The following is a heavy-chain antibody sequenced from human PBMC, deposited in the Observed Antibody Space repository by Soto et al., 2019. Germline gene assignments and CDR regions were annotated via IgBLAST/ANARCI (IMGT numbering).Heavy chain of an antibody. Sequence: GGSLRLSSAASGFTFSDYYMSWIRQAPGKGLEWVSYISSSGSTIYYADSVKGRFTISRDNAKNSLYLQMNSLRAEDTAVYYCARFSWFGAPITPFDYWGQGTLVTVSS. J-gene: IGHJ4*02. CDR1: GFTFSDYY. CDR3: ARFSWFGAPITPFDY. V-gene: IGHV3-11*01. CDR2: ISSSGSTI. D-gene: IGHD3-10*01.